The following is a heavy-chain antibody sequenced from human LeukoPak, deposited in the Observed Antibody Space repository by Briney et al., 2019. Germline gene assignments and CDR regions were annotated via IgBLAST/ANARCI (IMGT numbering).Heavy chain of an antibody. CDR3: ARAGPSTISDY. D-gene: IGHD5/OR15-5a*01. J-gene: IGHJ4*02. V-gene: IGHV4-30-4*08. CDR1: GGSISSGDYY. Sequence: PSETLSLTWTVSGGSISSGDYYWTWIRQPPGKGLEWIGYIYYSGSTYYNPSLKSRVTISVDTSKNQFSLNLSSVTAADTAVYYCARAGPSTISDYWGQGTLVTVSS. CDR2: IYYSGST.